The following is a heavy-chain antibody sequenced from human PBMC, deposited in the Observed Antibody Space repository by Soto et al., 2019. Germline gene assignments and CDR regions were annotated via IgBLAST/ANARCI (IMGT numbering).Heavy chain of an antibody. V-gene: IGHV5-51*01. D-gene: IGHD3-22*01. CDR3: ASHVGYYYDRYYYYYYRMDV. J-gene: IGHJ6*02. Sequence: PVESLKISCKASGYNFISYRITWVRQVPGKGLEWMGIMDPGDSDTSYSPSVDGQGTIASDKSITTADLQGSSLKASDTAMYYCASHVGYYYDRYYYYYYRMDVWGQGTTVAVTS. CDR2: MDPGDSDT. CDR1: GYNFISYR.